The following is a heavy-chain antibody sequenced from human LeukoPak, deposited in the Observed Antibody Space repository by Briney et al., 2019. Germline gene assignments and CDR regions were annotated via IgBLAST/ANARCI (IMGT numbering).Heavy chain of an antibody. Sequence: PGGSLRLSCAASGFTFSSYGMHWVRQAPGKGLEWVAVIWYDGSNKYYADSVKGRFTISRDNSKNTLYLQMNSLRAEDTAVYYCAKDRESSGYFHDAFDIWGQGTMVTVSS. V-gene: IGHV3-30*02. D-gene: IGHD3-22*01. CDR2: IWYDGSNK. CDR1: GFTFSSYG. J-gene: IGHJ3*02. CDR3: AKDRESSGYFHDAFDI.